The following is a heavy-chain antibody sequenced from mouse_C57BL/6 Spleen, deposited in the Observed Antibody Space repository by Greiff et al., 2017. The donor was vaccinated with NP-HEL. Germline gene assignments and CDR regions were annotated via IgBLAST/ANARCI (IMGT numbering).Heavy chain of an antibody. CDR2: IYPGNSDT. CDR1: GYTFTSYW. CDR3: TRRGTTVVEGNWYFDV. J-gene: IGHJ1*03. Sequence: VQLKQSGTVLARPGASVKMSCKTSGYTFTSYWMHWVKQRPGQGLEWIGAIYPGNSDTSYNQKFKGKAKLTAVTSASTAYMELSSLTNEDSAVYYCTRRGTTVVEGNWYFDVWGTGTTVTVSS. D-gene: IGHD1-1*01. V-gene: IGHV1-5*01.